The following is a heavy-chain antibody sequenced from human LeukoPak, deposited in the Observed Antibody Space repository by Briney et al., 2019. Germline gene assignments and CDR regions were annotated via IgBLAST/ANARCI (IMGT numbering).Heavy chain of an antibody. CDR3: VKNSGWYRLDC. J-gene: IGHJ4*02. V-gene: IGHV3-7*03. CDR2: IKEDGSEK. Sequence: GGSLRLSCAASAFIFRTHAMHWVRQAPGKGLEWVADIKEDGSEKYYVDSVKGRFTISRDNAKNSLFLQMDSLRSEDTAVYYCVKNSGWYRLDCWGQGTLVTVSS. CDR1: AFIFRTHA. D-gene: IGHD6-13*01.